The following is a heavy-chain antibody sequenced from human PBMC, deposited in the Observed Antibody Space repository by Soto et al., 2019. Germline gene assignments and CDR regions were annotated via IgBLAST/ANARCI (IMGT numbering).Heavy chain of an antibody. J-gene: IGHJ6*02. CDR3: ARDRKVRGYSYGSYYYGMDV. CDR1: GFTFSSYA. D-gene: IGHD5-18*01. Sequence: QVQLVESGGGVVQPGRSLRLSCAASGFTFSSYAMHWVRQAPGKGLEWVAGISYDGSNKYYAGSVKGRFTISRDNSKNPLYLQMNSLRDEDTAVYYCARDRKVRGYSYGSYYYGMDVWGQGTTVTVSS. V-gene: IGHV3-30-3*01. CDR2: ISYDGSNK.